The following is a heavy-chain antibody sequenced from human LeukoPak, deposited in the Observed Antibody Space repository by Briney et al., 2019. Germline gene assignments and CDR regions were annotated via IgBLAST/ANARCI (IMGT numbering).Heavy chain of an antibody. D-gene: IGHD1-26*01. CDR3: ASYKIVGATKDAFDI. CDR2: ISAYNGNT. J-gene: IGHJ3*02. V-gene: IGHV1-18*01. Sequence: ASVKVSCKASGYTFTSYGISWVRQAPGQGLEWMGWISAYNGNTNYAQKLQGRVTMTTDTSTSTAYMELRSLRSDDTAVYYCASYKIVGATKDAFDIWGQGTMVTVSP. CDR1: GYTFTSYG.